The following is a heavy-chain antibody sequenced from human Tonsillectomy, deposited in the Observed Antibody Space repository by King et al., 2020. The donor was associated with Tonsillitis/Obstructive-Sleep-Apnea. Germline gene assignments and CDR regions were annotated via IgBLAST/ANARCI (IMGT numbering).Heavy chain of an antibody. CDR1: GFTFSSYG. V-gene: IGHV3-30*18. D-gene: IGHD6-13*01. Sequence: VQLVESGGGVVQPGRPLRLSCAASGFTFSSYGMHWVRQAPGKGLEWVAIISYVEKNKFYADSVKGRFTISRDNSKSTLYLQMNSLRTDDTAVYYCAKDLRNSWTFDYWGQGTLVTVSS. J-gene: IGHJ4*02. CDR3: AKDLRNSWTFDY. CDR2: ISYVEKNK.